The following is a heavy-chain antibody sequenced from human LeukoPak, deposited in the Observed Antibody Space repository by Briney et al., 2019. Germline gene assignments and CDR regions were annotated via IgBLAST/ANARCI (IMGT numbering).Heavy chain of an antibody. CDR3: ARGQIDLLRNYFDS. D-gene: IGHD3-22*01. V-gene: IGHV3-66*01. CDR2: IYTGGNT. J-gene: IGHJ4*02. CDR1: GFIVSHKY. Sequence: GGSLRLSCAASGFIVSHKYMAWVRQAPGKGLEWLSIIYTGGNTVSAESVKGRFIISRDNSRNTVHLQMNSLRDDDTAVYYCARGQIDLLRNYFDSWGPGTLVAVPS.